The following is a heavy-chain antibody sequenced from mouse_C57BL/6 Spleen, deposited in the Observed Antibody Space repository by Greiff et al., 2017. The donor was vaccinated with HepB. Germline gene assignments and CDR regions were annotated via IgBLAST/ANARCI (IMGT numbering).Heavy chain of an antibody. J-gene: IGHJ2*01. CDR3: TTLWVFDY. D-gene: IGHD6-1*01. CDR1: GFNIKDDY. V-gene: IGHV14-4*01. Sequence: VQLQQSGAELVRPGASVKLSCTASGFNIKDDYMHWVKQRPEQGLEWIGWIDPENGDTEYASKFQGKATITADTSSNTAYLQLSSLTSEDTAVYYCTTLWVFDYWGQGPTLTVSS. CDR2: IDPENGDT.